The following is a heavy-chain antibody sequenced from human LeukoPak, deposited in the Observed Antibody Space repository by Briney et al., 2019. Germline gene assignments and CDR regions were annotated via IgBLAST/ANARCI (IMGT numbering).Heavy chain of an antibody. D-gene: IGHD3-16*01. CDR1: GGSISSYY. J-gene: IGHJ6*02. Sequence: SETLSLTCIVSGGSISSYYWSWIRQPPGKGLEWIGYIYYSGSTNYNPSLKSRVTISVDTSKNQFSLKLSSVTAADTAVYYCARVGGDYGMDVWGQGTTVTVSS. CDR2: IYYSGST. CDR3: ARVGGDYGMDV. V-gene: IGHV4-59*01.